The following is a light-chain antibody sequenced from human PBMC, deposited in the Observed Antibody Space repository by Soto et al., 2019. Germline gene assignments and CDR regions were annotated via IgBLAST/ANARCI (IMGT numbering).Light chain of an antibody. Sequence: QSALTQPASVSGSPGQSITITCTGTRSDIGAYNFVSWYQQHPGEVPKLMLYDVSIRPSGVSNRFSGSQSGNTASLTISGLQAEDEADYYCTSWTTSTTMIFGGGTKLTVL. J-gene: IGLJ2*01. CDR3: TSWTTSTTMI. CDR2: DVS. CDR1: RSDIGAYNF. V-gene: IGLV2-14*03.